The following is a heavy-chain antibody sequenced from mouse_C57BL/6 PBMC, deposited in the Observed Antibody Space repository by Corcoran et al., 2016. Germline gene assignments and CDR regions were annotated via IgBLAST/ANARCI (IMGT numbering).Heavy chain of an antibody. V-gene: IGHV1-75*01. D-gene: IGHD1-1*01. J-gene: IGHJ4*01. CDR2: IFPGSGST. CDR1: GYTFTDYY. CDR3: ARDHYYGSSSYAMDY. Sequence: QVQLQQSGPELVKPGASVKISCKASGYTFTDYYINWVKQRPGQGLEWIGWIFPGSGSTYYNEKFKGKATLTVDKSSSTAYMLLSSLTSEDSAVYFCARDHYYGSSSYAMDYWGQGTSVTVSS.